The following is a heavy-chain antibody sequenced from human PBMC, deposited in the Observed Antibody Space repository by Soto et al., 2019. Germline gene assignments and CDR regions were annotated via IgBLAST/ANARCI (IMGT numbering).Heavy chain of an antibody. D-gene: IGHD3-3*01. CDR1: GFTFSSYG. V-gene: IGHV3-33*01. J-gene: IGHJ5*02. CDR3: ARVSAPGIRFSNWFDP. Sequence: GGSLRLSCAASGFTFSSYGMHWVRQAPGKGLEWVAVIWYDGSNKYYADSVKGRFTISRDNSKNTLYLQMNSLRAEDTAVYYCARVSAPGIRFSNWFDPWGQGTLVTVSS. CDR2: IWYDGSNK.